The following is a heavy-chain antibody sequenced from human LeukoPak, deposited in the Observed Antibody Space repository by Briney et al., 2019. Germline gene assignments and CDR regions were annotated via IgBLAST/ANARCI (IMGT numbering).Heavy chain of an antibody. Sequence: SETLSLTCTVSGGSISSYYWSWIRQPPGKGLEWIGYIYFSGSTNYNPSLKSRVTISVDTSKNQFSLKLSSVTAADTAVYYCARVSIFRVVTYYFDYWGQGTLVTVSS. CDR2: IYFSGST. D-gene: IGHD3-3*01. J-gene: IGHJ4*02. CDR1: GGSISSYY. V-gene: IGHV4-59*01. CDR3: ARVSIFRVVTYYFDY.